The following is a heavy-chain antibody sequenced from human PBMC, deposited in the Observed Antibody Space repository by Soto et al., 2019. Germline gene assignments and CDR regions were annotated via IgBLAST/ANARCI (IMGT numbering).Heavy chain of an antibody. J-gene: IGHJ4*02. CDR3: ATATYYYDSSGPPDGG. Sequence: ASVRVSCKVSGYTLTELSMHWVRQAPGKGLEWMGGFDPEDGETIYAQKFQGRVTMTEDTSTDTAYMELSSLRSEDTAVYYCATATYYYDSSGPPDGGWGQGTLVTVSS. D-gene: IGHD3-22*01. CDR1: GYTLTELS. V-gene: IGHV1-24*01. CDR2: FDPEDGET.